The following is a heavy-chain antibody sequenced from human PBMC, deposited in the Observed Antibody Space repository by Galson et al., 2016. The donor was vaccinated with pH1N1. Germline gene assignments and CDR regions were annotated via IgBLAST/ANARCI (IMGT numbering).Heavy chain of an antibody. CDR1: GYSISSGYY. V-gene: IGHV4-38-2*01. CDR3: ATHDFWSDRYFYYGMDV. Sequence: ETLSLTCAVSGYSISSGYYWGWIRQPPGKGLEWIGSIYHSGSTYYNPSLKSRVTISVDTSKNQFSLKLRSVTAADAAVYYCATHDFWSDRYFYYGMDVWGHGTTVTVSS. CDR2: IYHSGST. J-gene: IGHJ6*02. D-gene: IGHD3-3*01.